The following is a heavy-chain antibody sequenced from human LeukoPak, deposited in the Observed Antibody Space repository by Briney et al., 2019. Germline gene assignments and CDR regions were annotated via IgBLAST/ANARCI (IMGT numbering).Heavy chain of an antibody. J-gene: IGHJ4*02. D-gene: IGHD3-10*01. Sequence: GGSLRLSCAASGFTFSSYEMNWVRQAPGKGLEWVSYISSSGSTIYYADSVKGRFTIPRDNAKNSLYLQMNSLRAEDTAVYYCARHLLWFGELSGGFDYWGQGTLVTVSS. V-gene: IGHV3-48*03. CDR1: GFTFSSYE. CDR3: ARHLLWFGELSGGFDY. CDR2: ISSSGSTI.